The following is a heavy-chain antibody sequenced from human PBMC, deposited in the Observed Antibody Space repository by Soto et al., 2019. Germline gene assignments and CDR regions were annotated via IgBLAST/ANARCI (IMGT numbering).Heavy chain of an antibody. Sequence: GESLKISCKGSGYIFANDWIAWVRQMPGKGLEWMGIIFPGDSDTRYSPSSQGQVTISADKSINTAYLQWSSLKASDTAVYYCARRVAAHPSFDFWGQGALVTVSS. J-gene: IGHJ4*02. V-gene: IGHV5-51*01. CDR1: GYIFANDW. CDR2: IFPGDSDT. D-gene: IGHD6-6*01. CDR3: ARRVAAHPSFDF.